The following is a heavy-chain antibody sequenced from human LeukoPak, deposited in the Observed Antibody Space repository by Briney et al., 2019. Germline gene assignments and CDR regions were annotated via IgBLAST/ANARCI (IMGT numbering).Heavy chain of an antibody. CDR2: IYYSGST. D-gene: IGHD3-10*01. CDR3: ARRNYGSGRSPSYFDY. V-gene: IGHV4-39*07. CDR1: GGSISNKY. Sequence: SETLSLTCTVSGGSISNKYWGWIRQPPGKGLEWIGSIYYSGSTYYNPSLKSRVTISVDTSKNQFSLKLSSVTAADTAVYYCARRNYGSGRSPSYFDYWGQGTLVTVSS. J-gene: IGHJ4*02.